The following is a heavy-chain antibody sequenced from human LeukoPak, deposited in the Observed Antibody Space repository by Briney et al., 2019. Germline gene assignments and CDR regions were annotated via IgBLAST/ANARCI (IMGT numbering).Heavy chain of an antibody. CDR2: ISYDGTNK. Sequence: GRSLRLSCAASGFTFSSYGMHWVRQAPGKGLEWVAVISYDGTNKYYADSVKGRFTLSRDNSKNTLYLQMNSLSAEDTAVYYCAKDAGTGYCSSTSCYRLDYWGQGTLVTVSS. CDR1: GFTFSSYG. D-gene: IGHD2-2*03. V-gene: IGHV3-30*18. CDR3: AKDAGTGYCSSTSCYRLDY. J-gene: IGHJ4*02.